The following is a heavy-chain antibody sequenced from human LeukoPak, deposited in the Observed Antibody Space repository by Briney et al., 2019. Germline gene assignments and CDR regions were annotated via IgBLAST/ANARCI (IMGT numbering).Heavy chain of an antibody. Sequence: GGSLRLSCAASGFTFSSYGMHWVRQAPGKGLEWVAVIWYGGSNKYYADSVKGRFTISRDNSKNTLYLQMNSLRAEDTAVYYCAKDKGVGVVVPAVLSYYMDVWGKGTTVTVSS. CDR3: AKDKGVGVVVPAVLSYYMDV. CDR1: GFTFSSYG. V-gene: IGHV3-30*02. CDR2: IWYGGSNK. D-gene: IGHD2-2*01. J-gene: IGHJ6*03.